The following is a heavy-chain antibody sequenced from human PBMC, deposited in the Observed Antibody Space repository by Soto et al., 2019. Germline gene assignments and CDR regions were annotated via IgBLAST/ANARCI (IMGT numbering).Heavy chain of an antibody. CDR3: ARAPRTYDFPYYFDS. CDR2: ISGSST. V-gene: IGHV3-23*01. CDR1: GFTFSSYA. J-gene: IGHJ4*02. D-gene: IGHD3-3*01. Sequence: EEQLLESGWGLVQPGGSLRLTCAASGFTFSSYAMSWVRQAPGKGLEWVSAISGSSTYYADSGKCRFTISRDNSKDTLYLQMNSLRAEDPAVYYCARAPRTYDFPYYFDSWGQGALVTVSS.